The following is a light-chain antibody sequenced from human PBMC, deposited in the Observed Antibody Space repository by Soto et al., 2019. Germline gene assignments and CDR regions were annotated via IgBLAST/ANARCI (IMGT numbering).Light chain of an antibody. V-gene: IGLV2-14*01. CDR1: SSDVGGYDY. CDR2: EVS. J-gene: IGLJ1*01. Sequence: QSVLTQPASVSGSPGQSITISCTGTSSDVGGYDYVSWYQLHPGKAPKLMVFEVSNRPSGVSYRFSGSKSGNTASLTISGLQAEDEADYYCSSFTNTITRYAFGTGTKVTVL. CDR3: SSFTNTITRYA.